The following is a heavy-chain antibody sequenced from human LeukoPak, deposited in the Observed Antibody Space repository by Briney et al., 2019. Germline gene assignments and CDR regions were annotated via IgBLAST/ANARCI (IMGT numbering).Heavy chain of an antibody. V-gene: IGHV3-23*01. J-gene: IGHJ1*01. D-gene: IGHD6-19*01. CDR1: GFTLSSYE. Sequence: GSLRLSCTVSGFTLSSYEMSWIRQAPGKGLEWVSSIDYDGGSGHYADSVKGRFTISRDNSNNTLFLHLNSLRGADTAVYYCTRNSGWFGLSWGQGTLVTVSS. CDR2: IDYDGGSG. CDR3: TRNSGWFGLS.